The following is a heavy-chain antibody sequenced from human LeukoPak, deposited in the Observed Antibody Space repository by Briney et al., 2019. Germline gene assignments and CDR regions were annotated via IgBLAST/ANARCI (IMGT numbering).Heavy chain of an antibody. CDR1: GFTVSSNY. D-gene: IGHD3-3*01. J-gene: IGHJ3*02. CDR3: ARDLGGYYDFWSGYKGGAFDI. Sequence: GGSLRLSCAASGFTVSSNYMSWVRQAPGKGLEWVSVIYSGGSTYYADSVKGRFTISRDNSKNTLYLQMNSLRAEDTAVYYCARDLGGYYDFWSGYKGGAFDIWGQGTMVTVSS. CDR2: IYSGGST. V-gene: IGHV3-53*01.